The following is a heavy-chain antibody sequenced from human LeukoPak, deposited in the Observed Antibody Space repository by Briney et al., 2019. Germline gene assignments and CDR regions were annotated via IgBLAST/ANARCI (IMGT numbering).Heavy chain of an antibody. CDR2: VNNRGVT. J-gene: IGHJ4*02. CDR3: AKERQTGDYFTSDS. Sequence: GGSLRLSCVASGFTFTSYTMIWFRQAPGKGLEWVSAVNNRGVTYYPGSVKGRFTTSRDNSKNTLYLQMSSLRVEDTAIYFCAKERQTGDYFTSDSWGQGILVTVSS. V-gene: IGHV3-23*01. CDR1: GFTFTSYT. D-gene: IGHD4-17*01.